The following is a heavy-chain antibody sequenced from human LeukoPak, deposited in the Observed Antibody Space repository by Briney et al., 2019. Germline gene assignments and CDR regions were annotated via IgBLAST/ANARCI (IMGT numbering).Heavy chain of an antibody. V-gene: IGHV1-2*02. D-gene: IGHD3-22*01. Sequence: ASVKVSCKASGYTFTGYYMHWVRQAPGQGLEWMGWINPNSGGTNYAQKFQGRVTMTRDTSISTAYMELSRLRSDDTAVYYCARGPMIVVVITRDFDYWGQGTLVAVSS. CDR3: ARGPMIVVVITRDFDY. CDR2: INPNSGGT. CDR1: GYTFTGYY. J-gene: IGHJ4*02.